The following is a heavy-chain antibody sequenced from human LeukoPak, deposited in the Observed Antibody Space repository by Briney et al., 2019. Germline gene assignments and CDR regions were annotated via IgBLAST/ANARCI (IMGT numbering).Heavy chain of an antibody. D-gene: IGHD3-10*02. V-gene: IGHV3-48*03. CDR1: GFTFSSYE. J-gene: IGHJ6*04. CDR2: ITSSGSTT. Sequence: GGSLRLSCVASGFTFSSYEMNWVRQAPGKGLEWLSYITSSGSTTHYADSVKGRFTISRDDAQNSLYLQMNSLRAEDTAVYYCAELGITMIGGVWGKGTTVTISS. CDR3: AELGITMIGGV.